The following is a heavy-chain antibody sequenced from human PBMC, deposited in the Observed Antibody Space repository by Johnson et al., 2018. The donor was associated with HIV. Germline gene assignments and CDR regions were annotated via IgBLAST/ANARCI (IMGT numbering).Heavy chain of an antibody. V-gene: IGHV3-9*01. J-gene: IGHJ3*02. CDR2: ISWNSGNI. Sequence: VQLVESGGGLVQPGRSLRLSCAASGFTFDDYAMHWVRQAPGKGLEWVSGISWNSGNIDYADSMKGRFTISRDNAKNSLYLQMNSLRAEETAVYYCARRAIRDAFDIWGQGTMVTVSS. CDR1: GFTFDDYA. CDR3: ARRAIRDAFDI.